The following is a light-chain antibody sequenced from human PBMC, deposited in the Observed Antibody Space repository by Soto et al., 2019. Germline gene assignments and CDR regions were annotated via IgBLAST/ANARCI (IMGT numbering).Light chain of an antibody. J-gene: IGLJ3*02. Sequence: QSALTQPPSASGSPGQSVTISCTGTSSDVGGYNYVSWYQQHPGKASKLLIYEVTKRASGVPDRFSGSKSGNTASLTVSGLQAEDEAYYYCKSFAGNNYLMFGGGTKVTVL. CDR3: KSFAGNNYLM. CDR1: SSDVGGYNY. V-gene: IGLV2-8*01. CDR2: EVT.